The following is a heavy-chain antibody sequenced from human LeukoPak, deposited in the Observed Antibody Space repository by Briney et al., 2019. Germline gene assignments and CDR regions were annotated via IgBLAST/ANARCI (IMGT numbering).Heavy chain of an antibody. D-gene: IGHD1-26*01. V-gene: IGHV3-23*01. CDR2: ISGSGGST. J-gene: IGHJ4*02. CDR3: ARDSAELDY. Sequence: GGSLRLSCAASGFTFSSYAMSWVRQAPGKGLEWVSAISGSGGSTYYADSVKGRFTISRDNSKNTLYLQMSSLTAEDTALYYCARDSAELDYWGQGTLVTVSS. CDR1: GFTFSSYA.